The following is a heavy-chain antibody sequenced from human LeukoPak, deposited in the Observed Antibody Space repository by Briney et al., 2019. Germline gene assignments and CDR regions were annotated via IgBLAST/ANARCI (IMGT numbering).Heavy chain of an antibody. Sequence: SETLSLTCTVSGGSISSGGYYWSWIRQHPGKGLEWIGYIYYSGSTYYNPSLKSRVTISVDTSKNQFSLKLSSVTAADTAVYYCGASSSLLYFDYWGQGTLVTVSS. D-gene: IGHD6-6*01. V-gene: IGHV4-31*03. CDR3: GASSSLLYFDY. J-gene: IGHJ4*02. CDR2: IYYSGST. CDR1: GGSISSGGYY.